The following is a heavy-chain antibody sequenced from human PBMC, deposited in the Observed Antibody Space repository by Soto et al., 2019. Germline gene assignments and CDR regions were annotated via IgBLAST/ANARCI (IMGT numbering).Heavy chain of an antibody. CDR3: ASQEYSSAWYAIYF. V-gene: IGHV3-33*01. CDR1: GFTFSNYG. D-gene: IGHD6-19*01. Sequence: QVQLVESGGGVVQPGRSLRLSCAASGFTFSNYGMHWVRQAPGRGLEWLAGIWYDGSKKFYAHSVKGRFTISRDNSENTLFLQMNSLRAEDTAVYYCASQEYSSAWYAIYFWGQGTLVTVSS. J-gene: IGHJ4*02. CDR2: IWYDGSKK.